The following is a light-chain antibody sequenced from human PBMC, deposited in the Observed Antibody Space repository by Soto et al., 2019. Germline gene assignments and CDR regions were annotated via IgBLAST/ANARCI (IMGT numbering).Light chain of an antibody. CDR2: GAS. CDR1: QRVRSTY. Sequence: EIVLTQSPGILSLSPGERATLSCRASQRVRSTYLAWYQQKPGQAPRLLIHGASSRATGIPDRFSGSGSGTDLTLTISRLEPEDFAVYYCEYYSSSLSITFGQGTRLDIK. J-gene: IGKJ5*01. CDR3: EYYSSSLSIT. V-gene: IGKV3-20*01.